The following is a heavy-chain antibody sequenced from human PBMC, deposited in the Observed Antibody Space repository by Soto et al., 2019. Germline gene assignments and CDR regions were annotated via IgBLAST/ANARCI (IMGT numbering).Heavy chain of an antibody. CDR1: GGSFSGYY. V-gene: IGHV4-34*01. J-gene: IGHJ4*02. CDR2: INHSGST. D-gene: IGHD6-6*01. Sequence: SETLSLTCAVYGGSFSGYYWSWIRQPPGKGLEWIGEINHSGSTNYNPSLKSRVTISVDTSKNQFSLKLSSVTAADTAVYYCARGPRIAARRNPSKSNHFDYWGQGTLVTVSS. CDR3: ARGPRIAARRNPSKSNHFDY.